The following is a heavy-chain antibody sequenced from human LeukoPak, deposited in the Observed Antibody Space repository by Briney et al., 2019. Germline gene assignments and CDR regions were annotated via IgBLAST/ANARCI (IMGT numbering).Heavy chain of an antibody. J-gene: IGHJ4*02. Sequence: PVASVKVSCKASGGTFSSYAISWVRQAPGQGLEWMGGIIPIFGTANYAQKLQGRVTMTTDTSTSTAYMELRSLRSDDTAVYYCARESVVRSYDGGDYWGQGTLVTVSS. CDR2: IIPIFGTA. CDR1: GGTFSSYA. D-gene: IGHD1-26*01. CDR3: ARESVVRSYDGGDY. V-gene: IGHV1-69*05.